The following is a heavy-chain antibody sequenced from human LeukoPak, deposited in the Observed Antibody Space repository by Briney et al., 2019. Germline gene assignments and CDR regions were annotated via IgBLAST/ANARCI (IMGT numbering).Heavy chain of an antibody. CDR1: GFTFSSFA. CDR3: ARVGGAADY. V-gene: IGHV3-30-3*01. Sequence: GGSLRLSCVVSGFTFSSFAMSWVRQAPGKGLEWVAVISYDGSNKYYADSVKGRFTISRDNSKNTLYLQMNSLRAEDTAVYYCARVGGAADYWGQGTLVTVSS. CDR2: ISYDGSNK. D-gene: IGHD1-26*01. J-gene: IGHJ4*02.